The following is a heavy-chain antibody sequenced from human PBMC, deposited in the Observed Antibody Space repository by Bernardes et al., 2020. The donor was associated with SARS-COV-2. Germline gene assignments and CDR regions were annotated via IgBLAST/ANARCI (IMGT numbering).Heavy chain of an antibody. J-gene: IGHJ6*02. V-gene: IGHV5-51*01. CDR1: DSTFTNYW. CDR3: ARRRYGDFGVDV. Sequence: GASLKISCNGSDSTFTNYWICWVRPIPGKGLELFGIIYPGDTDTKYRPSFQGRVTIPADKSVNTAYLQWSSLKASDTAMYYCARRRYGDFGVDVWGQGTTVTVSS. D-gene: IGHD4-17*01. CDR2: IYPGDTDT.